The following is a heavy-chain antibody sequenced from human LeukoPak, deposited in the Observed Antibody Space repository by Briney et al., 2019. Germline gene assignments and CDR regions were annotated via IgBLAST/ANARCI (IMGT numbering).Heavy chain of an antibody. CDR3: AREAGDSGYAVVVDY. CDR2: IYHSGST. Sequence: SETLSLTCAVSGGSISSSNWWSWVRQPPGKGLEWIGEIYHSGSTNYNPSLKSRVTISVDKSKNQFSLKLSSVTAADTAVYYCAREAGDSGYAVVVDYWGQGTLVTVSS. D-gene: IGHD5-12*01. J-gene: IGHJ4*02. CDR1: GGSISSSNW. V-gene: IGHV4-4*02.